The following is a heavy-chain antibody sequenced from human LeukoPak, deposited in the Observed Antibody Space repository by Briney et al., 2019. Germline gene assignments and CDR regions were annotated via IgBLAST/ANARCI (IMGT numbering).Heavy chain of an antibody. CDR1: GGSISRSNYY. CDR2: IFYSGST. J-gene: IGHJ4*02. Sequence: SETLSLTCTVSGGSISRSNYYWGWIRQPPGKGLEWIGSIFYSGSTYYNPSLRSRVTVSVDTSKNQFSLELSSVTAADTAVYYCARPMSSGWWPFDYWGRGTLVSVSS. D-gene: IGHD6-19*01. V-gene: IGHV4-39*01. CDR3: ARPMSSGWWPFDY.